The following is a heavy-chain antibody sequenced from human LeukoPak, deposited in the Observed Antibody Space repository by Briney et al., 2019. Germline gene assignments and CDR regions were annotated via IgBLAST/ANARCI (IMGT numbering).Heavy chain of an antibody. D-gene: IGHD5-12*01. Sequence: GGSLRLSCAASGFTFSSYAMSWVLQAPGKGLEWVSAISGSGGSTYYADSVKGRFTISRDNSKNTLYLQMNSLRAEDTAGYYCARDIVATIQPIWGQGTLVTVSS. V-gene: IGHV3-23*01. CDR3: ARDIVATIQPI. CDR1: GFTFSSYA. CDR2: ISGSGGST. J-gene: IGHJ4*02.